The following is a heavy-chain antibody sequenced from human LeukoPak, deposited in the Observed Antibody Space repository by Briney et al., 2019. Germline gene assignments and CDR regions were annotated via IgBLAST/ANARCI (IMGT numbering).Heavy chain of an antibody. CDR2: ISSSSSYI. V-gene: IGHV3-21*04. J-gene: IGHJ6*03. CDR3: ARDYYCSGGSCYSYYYMDV. D-gene: IGHD2-15*01. CDR1: GFTFSSYS. Sequence: GGSLRLSCAASGFTFSSYSMNWVRQAPGKGLEWVSSISSSSSYIYYADSVKGRFTISRDNAKNSLYLQMNSLRSEDTAVYYCARDYYCSGGSCYSYYYMDVWGKGTTVTVSS.